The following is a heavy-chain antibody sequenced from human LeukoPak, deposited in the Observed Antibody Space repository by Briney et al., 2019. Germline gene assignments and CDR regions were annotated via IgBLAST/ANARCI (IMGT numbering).Heavy chain of an antibody. D-gene: IGHD6-19*01. CDR3: ARSYGSGCYSDS. CDR2: INAGNGNT. Sequence: ASVKVSCKASGYTFTSYAMHWVRQAPGQRLEWMGWINAGNGNTKYSQKFQGRVTITRDTSASTAYMELSSLRSEDTAVYYCARSYGSGCYSDSWGQGTLVTVSS. J-gene: IGHJ4*02. CDR1: GYTFTSYA. V-gene: IGHV1-3*01.